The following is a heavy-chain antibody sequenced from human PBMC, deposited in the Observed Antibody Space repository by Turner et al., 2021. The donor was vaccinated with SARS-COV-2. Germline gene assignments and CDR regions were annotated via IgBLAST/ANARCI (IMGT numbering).Heavy chain of an antibody. J-gene: IGHJ6*02. Sequence: QVQLVQSGAEVKKPGASVKVSCKASGYTFSGYYIHWVRQAPGQGLEWMGWINPNSGGTNYAQKFQGRVTMTTDTSISTAYMELSRLRSDDTAVYYCASPTSRVNTGYSSGWALGLGYYGMDVWGQGTTVTVSS. CDR1: GYTFSGYY. D-gene: IGHD6-19*01. CDR3: ASPTSRVNTGYSSGWALGLGYYGMDV. CDR2: INPNSGGT. V-gene: IGHV1-2*02.